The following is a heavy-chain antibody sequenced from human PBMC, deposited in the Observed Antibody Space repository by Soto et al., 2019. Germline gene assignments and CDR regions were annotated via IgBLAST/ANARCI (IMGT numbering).Heavy chain of an antibody. J-gene: IGHJ6*03. V-gene: IGHV4-59*08. D-gene: IGHD6-13*01. CDR3: GSSGYSSSWGYYYYYYMDV. Sequence: PSETLSLTCTVSGGSISSYYWSWIRQPPGKGLEWIGYIYYSGSTNYNPSLKSRVTISVDTSKNQFSLKLSSVTAADTAVYYCGSSGYSSSWGYYYYYYMDVWGKGTTVTVSS. CDR2: IYYSGST. CDR1: GGSISSYY.